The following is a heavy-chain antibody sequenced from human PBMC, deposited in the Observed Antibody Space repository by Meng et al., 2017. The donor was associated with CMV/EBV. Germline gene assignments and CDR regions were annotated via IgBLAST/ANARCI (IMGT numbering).Heavy chain of an antibody. CDR1: GYTFTGYY. CDR3: ARGLLWFGELYFDY. Sequence: ASVKVSCKASGYTFTGYYMHWVRQAPGQGLEWMGWINPNSGGTNYAQKFQGRVTMTRDTSISTAYMELSRLRSDDTALYYCARGLLWFGELYFDYWGQRTLVTVSS. V-gene: IGHV1-2*02. J-gene: IGHJ4*02. D-gene: IGHD3-10*01. CDR2: INPNSGGT.